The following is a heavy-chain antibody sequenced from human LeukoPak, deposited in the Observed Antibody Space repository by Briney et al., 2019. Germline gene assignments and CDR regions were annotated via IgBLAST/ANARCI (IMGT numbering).Heavy chain of an antibody. Sequence: SVKVSCKASGGTFSSYAISWVRQAPGQGLEWMGGIIPIFGTANYAQKFQGRVTITADESTSTAYMELSSLRSEDTAVYYRARGENYDILTGYPYWGQGTLVTVSS. J-gene: IGHJ4*02. CDR1: GGTFSSYA. CDR3: ARGENYDILTGYPY. V-gene: IGHV1-69*13. D-gene: IGHD3-9*01. CDR2: IIPIFGTA.